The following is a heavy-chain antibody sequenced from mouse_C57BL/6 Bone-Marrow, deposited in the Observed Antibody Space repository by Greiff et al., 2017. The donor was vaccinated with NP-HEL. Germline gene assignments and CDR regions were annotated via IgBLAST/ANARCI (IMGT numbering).Heavy chain of an antibody. J-gene: IGHJ2*01. CDR1: GFNIKDDY. CDR2: IDPENGDT. D-gene: IGHD1-1*01. V-gene: IGHV14-4*01. Sequence: VQLQQSGAELVRPGASVKLSCTASGFNIKDDYMHWVKQRPEQGLEWIGWIDPENGDTEYASQFQGKATITADTSSNTAYLQLSSLTSEDTAVYCGTRITTVVATGFDYWGQGTTLTVSS. CDR3: TRITTVVATGFDY.